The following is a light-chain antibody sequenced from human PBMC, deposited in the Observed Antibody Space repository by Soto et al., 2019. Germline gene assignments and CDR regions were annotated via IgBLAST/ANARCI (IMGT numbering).Light chain of an antibody. CDR2: DAS. V-gene: IGKV3-11*01. J-gene: IGKJ2*01. Sequence: EIVLTQSPATLSLSPGERATLSCRASQNVGTYLAWYQQKPGQAPRLLIYDASNRATGIPARFSGSGSGAAFTLNINGLEPEDFAVYDCQQHNFWLFGQGTKLEIK. CDR3: QQHNFWL. CDR1: QNVGTY.